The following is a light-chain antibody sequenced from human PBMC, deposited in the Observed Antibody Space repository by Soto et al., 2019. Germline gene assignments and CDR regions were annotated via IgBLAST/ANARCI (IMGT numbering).Light chain of an antibody. Sequence: QSVLTQPPSASGTPGQRVTISCSGSSSNIGSNTVNWYQQLPGTAPKLVIYSNNQRPSGVPDRLSGSKSGTSASLAISGPXXXXXXXXXCVAWDDSLNGYVVFGGGTKLTVL. CDR2: SNN. CDR3: VAWDDSLNGYVV. CDR1: SSNIGSNT. J-gene: IGLJ2*01. V-gene: IGLV1-44*01.